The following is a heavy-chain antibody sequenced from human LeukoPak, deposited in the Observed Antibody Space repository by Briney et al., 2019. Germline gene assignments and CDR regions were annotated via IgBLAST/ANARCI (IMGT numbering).Heavy chain of an antibody. CDR1: GYSFTNYW. CDR3: ARPRIAAAGYAFDI. CDR2: IYVGDSDT. J-gene: IGHJ3*02. V-gene: IGHV5-51*01. D-gene: IGHD6-13*01. Sequence: GESLKISCKDSGYSFTNYWIGWVRQMPGKNLEWMGIIYVGDSDTRCSPPFQGQVTISADKSINTAYLQWSSLKASDTAMYYCARPRIAAAGYAFDIWGQGTMVTVSS.